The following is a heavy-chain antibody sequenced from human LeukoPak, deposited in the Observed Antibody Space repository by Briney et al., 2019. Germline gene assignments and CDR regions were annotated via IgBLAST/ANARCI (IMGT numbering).Heavy chain of an antibody. CDR3: ATDRRAAAGSADWYFDL. CDR2: FDPEDGET. D-gene: IGHD6-13*01. J-gene: IGHJ2*01. CDR1: GYTLTELS. Sequence: ASVKVSCKVSGYTLTELSMHWVRQAPGKGLEWMGGFDPEDGETIYAQKFQGRVTMTEDTSTDTAYMELSSLRSEDTAVYYCATDRRAAAGSADWYFDLWGRGTLVTVSS. V-gene: IGHV1-24*01.